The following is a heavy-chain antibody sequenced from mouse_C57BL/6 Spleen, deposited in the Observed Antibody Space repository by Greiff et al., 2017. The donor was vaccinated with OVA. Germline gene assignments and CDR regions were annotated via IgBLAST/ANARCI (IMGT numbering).Heavy chain of an antibody. J-gene: IGHJ3*01. CDR3: TTMLLLAY. V-gene: IGHV14-4*01. CDR2: IDPENGDT. CDR1: GFNIKDDY. Sequence: DVQLQESGAELVRPGASVKLSCTASGFNIKDDYMHWVKQRPEQGLEWIGWIDPENGDTEYASKFQGKATITADTSSNTAYLQLSSLTSEDTAVYYCTTMLLLAYWGQGTLVTVSA. D-gene: IGHD2-12*01.